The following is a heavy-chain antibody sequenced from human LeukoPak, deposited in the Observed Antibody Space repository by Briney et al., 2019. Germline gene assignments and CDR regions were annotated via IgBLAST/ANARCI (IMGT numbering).Heavy chain of an antibody. CDR2: IYYSGST. CDR3: ARRSVDWYFDL. CDR1: GGSICTYY. D-gene: IGHD5/OR15-5a*01. J-gene: IGHJ2*01. V-gene: IGHV4-59*08. Sequence: SETLSLTCTVSGGSICTYYWSWIRQPPGKGLEWIGYIYYSGSTNYSPSLKSRVTISVGTSKNQFSLKLSSVTAADTAVYYCARRSVDWYFDLWGRGTLVTVSS.